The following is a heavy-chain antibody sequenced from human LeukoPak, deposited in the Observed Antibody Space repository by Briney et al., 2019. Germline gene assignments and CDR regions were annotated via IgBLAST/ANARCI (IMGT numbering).Heavy chain of an antibody. Sequence: SETLSLTCIVYGGSISSSTYYWGWIRQPLGKGPEWIGEINHSGSTNYNPSLKIRITISVDTSKNQFSLKLSSVTAADTAVYYCATVMYYYDSSGYYHRPFDYWGQGTLVTVSS. V-gene: IGHV4-39*07. CDR1: GGSISSSTYY. CDR3: ATVMYYYDSSGYYHRPFDY. J-gene: IGHJ4*02. D-gene: IGHD3-22*01. CDR2: INHSGST.